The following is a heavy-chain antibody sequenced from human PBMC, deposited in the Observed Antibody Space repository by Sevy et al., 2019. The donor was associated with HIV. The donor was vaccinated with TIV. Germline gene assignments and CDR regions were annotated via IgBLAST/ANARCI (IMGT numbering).Heavy chain of an antibody. D-gene: IGHD6-13*01. J-gene: IGHJ4*02. CDR1: GFTFSSYS. CDR2: ISSSSSTI. V-gene: IGHV3-48*02. CDR3: ARGAGSSWSTGSYYFDY. Sequence: GGSLRLSCAASGFTFSSYSMNWVRQAPGKRLEWVSYISSSSSTIYYADSVKGRFTISRDNAKNSLYLQMNSLRDEDTAVYYCARGAGSSWSTGSYYFDYWGQGTLVTVSS.